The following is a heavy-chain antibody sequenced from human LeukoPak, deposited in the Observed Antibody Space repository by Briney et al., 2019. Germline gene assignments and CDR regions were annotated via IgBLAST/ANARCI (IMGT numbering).Heavy chain of an antibody. D-gene: IGHD3-9*01. CDR2: IYYSGST. V-gene: IGHV4-59*01. Sequence: SETLSLTCTVSGGSISSYYWSWIRQPPGKGLEWIGYIYYSGSTNYNPPLKSRVTISVDPSKNQFSLKLSSVTAADTAVYYCARTYYDILTGPEAFDIWGQGTMVTVSS. CDR3: ARTYYDILTGPEAFDI. CDR1: GGSISSYY. J-gene: IGHJ3*02.